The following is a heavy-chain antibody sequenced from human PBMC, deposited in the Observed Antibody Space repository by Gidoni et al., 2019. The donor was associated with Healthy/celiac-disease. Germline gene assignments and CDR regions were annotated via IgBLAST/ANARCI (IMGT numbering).Heavy chain of an antibody. V-gene: IGHV3-48*03. CDR3: ARVDTAMVRGGMDV. Sequence: ELQLVESGGGLVQPGGSLRLSCAASGFTFSSYERNWVRQAPGKGLEWVSYISSSGSTIYYADSVKGRFTISGDNAKNSLYLQMNSLRAEDTAVYYCARVDTAMVRGGMDVRGQGTTVTVSS. CDR1: GFTFSSYE. CDR2: ISSSGSTI. J-gene: IGHJ6*02. D-gene: IGHD5-18*01.